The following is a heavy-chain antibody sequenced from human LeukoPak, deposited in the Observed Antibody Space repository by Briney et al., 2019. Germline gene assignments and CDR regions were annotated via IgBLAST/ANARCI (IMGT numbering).Heavy chain of an antibody. D-gene: IGHD3-22*01. Sequence: PGGSLTLSYETSAYSNKYAMSKVSQTPEKELERATTISGRTCGTYYADSVEGRFTISRDDSKNTLYPQMKSLSAEDTAVYYCARGRLFHYYDSTEERYYFDYWGQGTLVTVSS. CDR2: ISGRTCGT. V-gene: IGHV3-23*01. J-gene: IGHJ4*02. CDR3: ARGRLFHYYDSTEERYYFDY. CDR1: AYSNKYA.